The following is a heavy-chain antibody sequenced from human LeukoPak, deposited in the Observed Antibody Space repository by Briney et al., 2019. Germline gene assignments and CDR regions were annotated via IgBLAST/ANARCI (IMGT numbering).Heavy chain of an antibody. Sequence: QPGRSLRLSCAASGFTFSSYAMHWVRQAPGKGLEWVAVISYDGSNKYYADSVKGRFTISRDNSKNTLYLQMNSLGAEDTAVYYCARTAMVKYFDYWGQGALVTVSS. CDR3: ARTAMVKYFDY. V-gene: IGHV3-30*04. CDR1: GFTFSSYA. CDR2: ISYDGSNK. D-gene: IGHD5-18*01. J-gene: IGHJ4*02.